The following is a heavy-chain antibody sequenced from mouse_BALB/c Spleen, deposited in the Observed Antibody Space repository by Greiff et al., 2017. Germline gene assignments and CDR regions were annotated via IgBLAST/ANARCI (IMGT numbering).Heavy chain of an antibody. J-gene: IGHJ4*01. Sequence: EVKVVESGGGLVKPGGSLKLSCAASGFTFSSYAMSWVRQTPEKRLEWVATISSGGSYTYYPDSVKGRFTISRDNAKNTLYLQMSSLRSEDTAMYYCARGDSLYAMDYWGQGTSVTVSS. CDR1: GFTFSSYA. CDR3: ARGDSLYAMDY. V-gene: IGHV5-9-3*01. CDR2: ISSGGSYT.